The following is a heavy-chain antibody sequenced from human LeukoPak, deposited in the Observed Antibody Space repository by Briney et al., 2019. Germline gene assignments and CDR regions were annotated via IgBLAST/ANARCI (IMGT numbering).Heavy chain of an antibody. J-gene: IGHJ4*02. CDR2: INPNSGGT. V-gene: IGHV1-2*02. CDR3: AREPFRYSYGPAGY. CDR1: GYTFTGYY. Sequence: GASVKVSCKASGYTFTGYYMHWVRQAPGQGLEWMGWINPNSGGTNYAQKFQGRVTMTRDTSISTAYMELSRLRSDDTAVYYCAREPFRYSYGPAGYWGQGTLVTVSS. D-gene: IGHD5-18*01.